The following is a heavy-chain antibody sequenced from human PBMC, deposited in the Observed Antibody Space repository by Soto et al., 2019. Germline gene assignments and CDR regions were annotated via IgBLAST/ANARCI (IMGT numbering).Heavy chain of an antibody. CDR2: ISSSGDT. Sequence: QVQLVESGGGLVKPGGSLRLSCAASGFTFSDYYMSWIRLAPGKGLEWVSYISSSGDTDYADSVKGRFTISRDNAKNSLSLQMNSLRAEDTAVYYCARYCTLTSVNCYNVYWGQGTLVTVSP. V-gene: IGHV3-11*01. CDR3: ARYCTLTSVNCYNVY. CDR1: GFTFSDYY. J-gene: IGHJ4*02. D-gene: IGHD2-2*02.